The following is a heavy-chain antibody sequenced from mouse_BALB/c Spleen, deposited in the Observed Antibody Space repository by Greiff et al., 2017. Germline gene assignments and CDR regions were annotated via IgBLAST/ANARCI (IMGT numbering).Heavy chain of an antibody. V-gene: IGHV14-3*02. J-gene: IGHJ3*01. CDR2: IDPANGNT. D-gene: IGHD2-1*01. Sequence: EVKLMESGAELVKPGASVKLSCTASGFNIKDTYMHWVKQRPEQGLEWIGRIDPANGNTKYDPKFQGKATITADTSSNTAYLQLSSLTSEDTAVYYCARYYGNYPWFAYWGQGTLVTVSA. CDR1: GFNIKDTY. CDR3: ARYYGNYPWFAY.